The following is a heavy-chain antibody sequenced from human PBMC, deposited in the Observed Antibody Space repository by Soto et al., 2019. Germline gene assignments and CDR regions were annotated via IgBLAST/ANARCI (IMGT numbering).Heavy chain of an antibody. J-gene: IGHJ5*02. V-gene: IGHV4-59*08. CDR3: ARQYSSSSWWFDP. CDR1: GGSISSYY. Sequence: SETLSLTCTVSGGSISSYYWSWIRQPPGKGLGWIGYIYYSGSTNYNPSLKSRVTISVDTSKNQFSLKLSSVTAADTAVYYCARQYSSSSWWFDPWGQGTLVTVSS. D-gene: IGHD6-6*01. CDR2: IYYSGST.